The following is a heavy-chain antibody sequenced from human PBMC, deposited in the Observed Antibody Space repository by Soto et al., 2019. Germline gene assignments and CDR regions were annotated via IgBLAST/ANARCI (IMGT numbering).Heavy chain of an antibody. CDR3: ARTMVRAGEMDV. Sequence: SGPTLVNPTQTLTLTCSFSGFSLRTSGVGVGWIRQPPGKALECLAIFYWNDDKRYSPSLKNRLTITKDTSKSQVVLIMTNMDPVDTATYYCARTMVRAGEMDVWGQGNTVTVSS. D-gene: IGHD3-10*01. CDR2: FYWNDDK. V-gene: IGHV2-5*01. J-gene: IGHJ6*02. CDR1: GFSLRTSGVG.